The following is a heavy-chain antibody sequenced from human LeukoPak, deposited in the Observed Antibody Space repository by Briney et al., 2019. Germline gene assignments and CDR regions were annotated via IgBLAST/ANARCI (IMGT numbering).Heavy chain of an antibody. J-gene: IGHJ4*02. CDR2: MNSNSGNT. CDR3: ARGGRTREWLSFY. CDR1: GYTFTSYD. V-gene: IGHV1-8*01. D-gene: IGHD3-3*01. Sequence: ASVKVSCKASGYTFTSYDINWVRQATGQGLEWMGWMNSNSGNTGYAQKFQGRVTMTRNTSISTAYMELRSMRSEDTAVYYCARGGRTREWLSFYWGQGTLVTVSS.